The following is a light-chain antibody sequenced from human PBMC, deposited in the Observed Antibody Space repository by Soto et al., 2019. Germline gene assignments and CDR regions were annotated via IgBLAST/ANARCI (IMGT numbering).Light chain of an antibody. CDR3: QSYDSSLSGSV. CDR1: SSNIGAGYD. J-gene: IGLJ2*01. Sequence: QSVLTQPPSVSGAPGKRVTISCTGSSSNIGAGYDVHWYQQLPGTAPKLLIHGNSNRPSGVPDRISGSKSGTSASLAITGLQAEDEADYYCQSYDSSLSGSVFGGGTELTVL. V-gene: IGLV1-40*01. CDR2: GNS.